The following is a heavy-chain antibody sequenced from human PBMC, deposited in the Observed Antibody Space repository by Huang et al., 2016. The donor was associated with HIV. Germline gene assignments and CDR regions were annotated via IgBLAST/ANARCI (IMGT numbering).Heavy chain of an antibody. D-gene: IGHD6-19*01. J-gene: IGHJ4*02. CDR3: ARDATGYGTGWSTEFDY. CDR1: GYTFDSYG. CDR2: NGPHNGKT. Sequence: HVQLVQSGADVKKPGASVKVSCKASGYTFDSYGINWVRPAPGKGLEWMGGNGPHNGKTSHAQKLQGRVTMTTDTTTSTAYMELRILTSDDTAVYYCARDATGYGTGWSTEFDYWGQGTLVTVSS. V-gene: IGHV1-18*04.